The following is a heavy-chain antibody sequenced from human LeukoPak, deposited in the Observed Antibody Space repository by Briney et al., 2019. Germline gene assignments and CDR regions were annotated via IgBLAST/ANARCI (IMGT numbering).Heavy chain of an antibody. CDR2: VRRKVDGATT. CDR1: GFTFGDFA. Sequence: GGSPRLSCTTSGFTFGDFAMGWVRQAPGQGLEWVGFVRRKVDGATTDYAASVKGRFSISRDDSNGVFYLQMNSLNIDDTALYYCTRQYGSGMERFDLWGRGTLVIVSS. J-gene: IGHJ4*02. V-gene: IGHV3-49*04. D-gene: IGHD3-10*01. CDR3: TRQYGSGMERFDL.